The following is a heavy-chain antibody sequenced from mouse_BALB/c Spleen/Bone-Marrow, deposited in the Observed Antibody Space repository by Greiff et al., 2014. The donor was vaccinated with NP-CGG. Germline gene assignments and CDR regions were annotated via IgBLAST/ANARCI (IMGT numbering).Heavy chain of an antibody. CDR1: GFNIKDTY. J-gene: IGHJ3*01. D-gene: IGHD1-1*01. CDR3: AMYYYGSSLFAY. V-gene: IGHV14-3*02. CDR2: IDPANGNT. Sequence: EVQRVESGAELVKPGASVKLSCTASGFNIKDTYMHWAKQRPEQGLEWIGRIDPANGNTKYDPKFQGKATITADTSSNTAYLQLSSLTSEDTAVYYCAMYYYGSSLFAYWGQGTLVTVSA.